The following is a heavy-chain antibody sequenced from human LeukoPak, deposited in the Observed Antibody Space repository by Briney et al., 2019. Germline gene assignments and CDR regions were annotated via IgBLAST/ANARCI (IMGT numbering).Heavy chain of an antibody. V-gene: IGHV1-69*13. D-gene: IGHD3-22*01. CDR2: IIPIFGTA. J-gene: IGHJ4*02. CDR1: GGTFSSYA. CDR3: ARDLRSYYDSSGYPGAD. Sequence: SVKVSCKASGGTFSSYAISWVRQAPGQGPEWMGGIIPIFGTANYAQKFQGRVTITADESTSTAYMELSSLRSEDTAVYYCARDLRSYYDSSGYPGADWGQGTLVTVSS.